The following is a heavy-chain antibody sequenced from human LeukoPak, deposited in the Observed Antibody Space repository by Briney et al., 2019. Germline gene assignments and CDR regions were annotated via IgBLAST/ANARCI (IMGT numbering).Heavy chain of an antibody. J-gene: IGHJ6*03. V-gene: IGHV4-39*01. CDR1: GGSVSSSSSY. CDR3: VRQNSDYYYYYLDV. CDR2: VYYSGTT. Sequence: SETLSLTCTVSGGSVSSSSSYWAWIRQPPGRGLEWIGSVYYSGTTYYNTSLESRVTISEDTSRNRFSLMLSSVTAADAAVYYCVRQNSDYYYYYLDVWGEGTTVIVSS. D-gene: IGHD1-7*01.